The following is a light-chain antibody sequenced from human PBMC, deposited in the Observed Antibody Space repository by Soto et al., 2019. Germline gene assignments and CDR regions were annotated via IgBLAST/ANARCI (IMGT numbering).Light chain of an antibody. J-gene: IGLJ3*02. Sequence: QSALTQPPSASGSPGQSVTISCTGTSSDVGGYNYVSWYQQHPGKAPKLMIYEVTTRPSGVPDRFSGSKSGNTASLTVSGLLAEDEADYYCSSHAGINNVVFGGGTKLTVL. CDR1: SSDVGGYNY. V-gene: IGLV2-8*01. CDR3: SSHAGINNVV. CDR2: EVT.